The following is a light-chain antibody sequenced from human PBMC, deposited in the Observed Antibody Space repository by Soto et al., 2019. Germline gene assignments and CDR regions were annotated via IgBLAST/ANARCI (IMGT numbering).Light chain of an antibody. Sequence: DIVMTQSPLSLPVTPGEPASISCRSSQSLLHSNGYNYLDWYLQKPGQSPQLVLYLTSNRASGVPDRFSGSGSGTDFTLNISRVEAEDVGVYYCMQALQTPWTFGEGTKVEIK. J-gene: IGKJ1*01. CDR1: QSLLHSNGYNY. V-gene: IGKV2-28*01. CDR2: LTS. CDR3: MQALQTPWT.